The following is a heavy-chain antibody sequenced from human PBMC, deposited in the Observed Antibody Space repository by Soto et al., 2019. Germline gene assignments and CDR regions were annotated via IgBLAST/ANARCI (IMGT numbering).Heavy chain of an antibody. CDR2: IYYSGST. CDR1: GGSISSGDYY. CDR3: ARGGENYYDSSGYYYDPYNWFDP. D-gene: IGHD3-22*01. J-gene: IGHJ5*02. V-gene: IGHV4-30-4*01. Sequence: QVQLQESGPGLVKPSQTLSLTCTVSGGSISSGDYYWSWIRQPPGKGLAGIGYIYYSGSTCYNPSRRIRVTISVDTSKNQFSLKLSSVTAADTAVYYCARGGENYYDSSGYYYDPYNWFDPWGQGTLVTVSS.